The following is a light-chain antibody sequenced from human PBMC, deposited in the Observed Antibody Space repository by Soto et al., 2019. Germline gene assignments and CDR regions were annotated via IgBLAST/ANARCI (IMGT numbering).Light chain of an antibody. J-gene: IGLJ2*01. CDR1: SSNIGNNL. V-gene: IGLV1-51*01. CDR3: GTWDLSLSTVV. Sequence: QSVLTQPPSVSAAPGQKVTISCSGSSSNIGNNLVSWYQQLPGTAPKLLIYDNDKRPSGIPDRFSASKSGASATLGITGLQTGDEADYYCGTWDLSLSTVVFGGGTKLTVL. CDR2: DND.